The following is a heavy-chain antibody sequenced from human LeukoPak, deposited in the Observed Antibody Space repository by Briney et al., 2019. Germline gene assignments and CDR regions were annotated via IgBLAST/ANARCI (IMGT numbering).Heavy chain of an antibody. CDR3: AKSLARITGTPLDAFDI. CDR2: ISGSGGST. V-gene: IGHV3-23*01. D-gene: IGHD1-7*01. J-gene: IGHJ3*02. Sequence: GSLRLSCAASGFTFSSYAMSWVRQAPGKGLEWVSAISGSGGSTYYADSVKGRFTISRDNSKNALYLQMNSLRAEDTAVYYCAKSLARITGTPLDAFDIWGQGTMVTVSS. CDR1: GFTFSSYA.